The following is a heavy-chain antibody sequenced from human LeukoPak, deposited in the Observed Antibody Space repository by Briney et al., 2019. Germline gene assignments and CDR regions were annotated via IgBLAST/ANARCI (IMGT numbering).Heavy chain of an antibody. D-gene: IGHD4-17*01. J-gene: IGHJ6*03. CDR3: ARDREFYGDYPYYYYYYMDV. CDR1: GGSISSSSYY. CDR2: IYYSGST. V-gene: IGHV4-39*07. Sequence: PSETLSLTCTVSGGSISSSSYYWGWIRQPPGKGLEWIGSIYYSGSTNYNPSLKSRVTMSVDTSKNQFSLKLSSVTAADTAVYYCARDREFYGDYPYYYYYYMDVWGKGTTVTISS.